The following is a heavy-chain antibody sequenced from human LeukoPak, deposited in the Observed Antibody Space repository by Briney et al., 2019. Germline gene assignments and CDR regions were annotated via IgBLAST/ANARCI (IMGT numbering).Heavy chain of an antibody. Sequence: SGGSLRLSCAASGFTFSSYGMHWVRQAPGKGLEWVAVISYDGSNKYYADSVKGRFTISRDNSKNTLYLQMNSLRAEDTAVYYCARDDYYGSGSYSNWGQGTLVTVSS. CDR1: GFTFSSYG. CDR2: ISYDGSNK. CDR3: ARDDYYGSGSYSN. D-gene: IGHD3-10*01. V-gene: IGHV3-30*03. J-gene: IGHJ4*02.